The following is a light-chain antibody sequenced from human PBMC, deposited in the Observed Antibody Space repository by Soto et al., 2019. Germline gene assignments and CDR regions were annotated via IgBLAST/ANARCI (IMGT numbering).Light chain of an antibody. CDR3: LSYDSRLSGSV. Sequence: QSALTQPRSVSGSPGQSVTISCTGTTSDIGGYYYVSWYQQHPGKAPKLMIFDVTKRPSGVPDRFSGSKSGNTASLTISGLQAEDEADYYCLSYDSRLSGSVFGGGTKLTVL. V-gene: IGLV2-11*01. J-gene: IGLJ3*02. CDR1: TSDIGGYYY. CDR2: DVT.